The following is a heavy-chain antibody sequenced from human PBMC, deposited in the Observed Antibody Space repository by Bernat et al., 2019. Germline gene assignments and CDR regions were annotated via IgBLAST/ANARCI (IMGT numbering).Heavy chain of an antibody. CDR1: GVTFSDYY. CDR2: ISSSSSYT. CDR3: ARDEGGFREGEGLYGMDV. Sequence: GRLGEAGGGGGRPGGSLGRSCAASGVTFSDYYMSGIRQAPGRGLEWVSYISSSSSYTNYADSVKGRFTISRDNAKNSLYLQMNSLRAEDTAVYYCARDEGGFREGEGLYGMDVWGQGTTVTVSS. D-gene: IGHD3-10*01. J-gene: IGHJ6*02. V-gene: IGHV3-11*05.